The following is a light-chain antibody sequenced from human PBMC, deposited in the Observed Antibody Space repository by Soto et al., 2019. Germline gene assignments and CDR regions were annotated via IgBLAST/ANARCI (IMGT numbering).Light chain of an antibody. V-gene: IGKV3-15*01. CDR3: QQYYQWPLT. Sequence: EIVMTQSPATLSVSPGERATLSRRASQSVSSTLAWYQQIPGQAPRLLLYGTSTRATGIPARFSGSGSGTEFTLTISSLQSEDFAFYYCQQYYQWPLTFGGGTKVEVK. J-gene: IGKJ4*01. CDR1: QSVSST. CDR2: GTS.